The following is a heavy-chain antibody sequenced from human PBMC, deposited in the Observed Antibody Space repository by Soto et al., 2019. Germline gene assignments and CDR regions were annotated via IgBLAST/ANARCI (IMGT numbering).Heavy chain of an antibody. J-gene: IGHJ6*02. CDR3: AGITMIVVGAYGMDV. CDR2: FDPEDAEI. CDR1: GYTLTELS. Sequence: ASVKVSCKVSGYTLTELSMHWVRQAPGKGLEWMGGFDPEDAEIIYAQKFQGRVTTTEDTSTDTAYIELSSLRSEDTAVYYCAGITMIVVGAYGMDVWGQGTTVTVSS. V-gene: IGHV1-24*01. D-gene: IGHD3-22*01.